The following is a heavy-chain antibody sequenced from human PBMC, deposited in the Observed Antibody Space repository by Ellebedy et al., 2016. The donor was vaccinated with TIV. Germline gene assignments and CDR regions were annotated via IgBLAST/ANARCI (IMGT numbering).Heavy chain of an antibody. CDR1: GFTFSSYA. CDR3: ARDVLFGEIWP. CDR2: ISGSGGST. J-gene: IGHJ5*02. Sequence: GESLKISGAASGFTFSSYAMSWVRQAPGKGLEWVSAISGSGGSTYYADSVKGRFTISRDNSKNTLYLQMNSLRAEDTAVYYCARDVLFGEIWPWGQGTLVTVSS. D-gene: IGHD3-10*01. V-gene: IGHV3-23*01.